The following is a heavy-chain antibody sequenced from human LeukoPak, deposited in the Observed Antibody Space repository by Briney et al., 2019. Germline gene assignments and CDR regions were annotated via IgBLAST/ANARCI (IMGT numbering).Heavy chain of an antibody. CDR3: ASPAAAYYYYYGMDV. D-gene: IGHD2-2*01. Sequence: ASVKVPCKASGYTFTSYAMHWVRQAPGQRLEWMGWMNAGNGNTIYSQKFQGRVTITRDTSASTAYMELSSLRSEDTAVYYCASPAAAYYYYYGMDVWGQGTTVTVSS. CDR2: MNAGNGNT. V-gene: IGHV1-3*01. CDR1: GYTFTSYA. J-gene: IGHJ6*02.